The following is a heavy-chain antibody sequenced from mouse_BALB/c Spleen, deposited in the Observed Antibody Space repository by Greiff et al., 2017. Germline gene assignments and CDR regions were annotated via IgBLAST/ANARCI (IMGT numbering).Heavy chain of an antibody. CDR3: ARRGNYVGWFAY. J-gene: IGHJ3*01. Sequence: VQLKESGPGLVKPSQSLSLTCTVTGYSITSDYAWNWIRQFPGNKLEWMGYISYSGSTSYNPSLKSRISITRDTSKNQFFLQLNSVTTEDTATYYCARRGNYVGWFAYWGQGTLVTVSA. V-gene: IGHV3-2*02. CDR2: ISYSGST. D-gene: IGHD2-1*01. CDR1: GYSITSDYA.